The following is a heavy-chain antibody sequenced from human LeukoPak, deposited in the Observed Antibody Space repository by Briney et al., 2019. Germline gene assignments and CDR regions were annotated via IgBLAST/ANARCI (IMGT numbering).Heavy chain of an antibody. CDR3: ASRTSYGTSDY. Sequence: PGGSLRPSCAASGFTFSDYYMSWIRQAPGKGLEWVSYISSSGSTIYYADSVKGRFTISRDNAKNSLYLQMNSLRAEDTAVYYCASRTSYGTSDYWGQGTLVTVSS. V-gene: IGHV3-11*04. J-gene: IGHJ4*02. D-gene: IGHD5-18*01. CDR1: GFTFSDYY. CDR2: ISSSGSTI.